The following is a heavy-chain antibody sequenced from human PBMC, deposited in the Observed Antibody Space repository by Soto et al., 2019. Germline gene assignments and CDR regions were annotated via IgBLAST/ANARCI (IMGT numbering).Heavy chain of an antibody. Sequence: EVQLVESGGGLVQPGGSLRLSCAASGFTFSSYEMNWVRQAPGKGLEWVSYISSSGSTIYYADSVKGRFTISRDNAKNALYLQMNSRRAEDTAVYYCARDQSHLDFWSGSPRSHRNDAFDIWGQGTMVTVSS. CDR2: ISSSGSTI. V-gene: IGHV3-48*03. CDR1: GFTFSSYE. J-gene: IGHJ3*02. D-gene: IGHD3-3*01. CDR3: ARDQSHLDFWSGSPRSHRNDAFDI.